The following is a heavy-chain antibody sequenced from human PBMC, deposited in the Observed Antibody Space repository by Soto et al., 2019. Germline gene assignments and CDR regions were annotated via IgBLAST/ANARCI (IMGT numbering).Heavy chain of an antibody. D-gene: IGHD2-2*01. CDR1: GGSFSGYY. CDR2: NNHSGST. V-gene: IGHV4-34*01. Sequence: PSETLSLTCAVYGGSFSGYYWSWIRQPPGKGLEWIGENNHSGSTNYNPSLKSRVTISVDTSKNQFSLKLSSVTAADTVVYYCSSSAGCSSTSCYPNWFDPWGQGTLVTVSS. J-gene: IGHJ5*02. CDR3: SSSAGCSSTSCYPNWFDP.